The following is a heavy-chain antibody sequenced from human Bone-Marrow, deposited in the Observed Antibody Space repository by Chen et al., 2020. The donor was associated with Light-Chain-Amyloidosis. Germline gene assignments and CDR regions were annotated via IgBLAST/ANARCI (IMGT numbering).Heavy chain of an antibody. CDR2: ISYDGSNK. V-gene: IGHV3-30*18. D-gene: IGHD2-21*01. J-gene: IGHJ6*02. Sequence: QVQLVESGGGVVQPGRSLRLSCAASGFTFSSYGMHWVRQAPGKGLEWVAVISYDGSNKYYADSVKGRFTISRDNSKNTLYLQMNSLRAEDTAVYYCAKDCGGVGHYYYYYGMDVWGQGTTVTVSS. CDR3: AKDCGGVGHYYYYYGMDV. CDR1: GFTFSSYG.